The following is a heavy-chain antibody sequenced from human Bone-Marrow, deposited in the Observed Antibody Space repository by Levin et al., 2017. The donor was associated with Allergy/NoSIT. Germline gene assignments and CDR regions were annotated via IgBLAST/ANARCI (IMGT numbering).Heavy chain of an antibody. J-gene: IGHJ4*02. Sequence: QPGGSLRLSCAASGFTFSSYAMSWVRQAPGKGLEWVSAISGSGGSTYYADSVKGRFTISRDNSKNTLYLQMNSLRAEDTAVYYCAKASGRVRGVIDFYFDYWGQGTLVTVSA. V-gene: IGHV3-23*01. D-gene: IGHD3-10*01. CDR1: GFTFSSYA. CDR2: ISGSGGST. CDR3: AKASGRVRGVIDFYFDY.